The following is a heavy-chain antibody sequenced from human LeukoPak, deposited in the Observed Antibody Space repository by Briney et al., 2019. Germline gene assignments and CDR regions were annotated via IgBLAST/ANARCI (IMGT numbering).Heavy chain of an antibody. D-gene: IGHD2-21*02. V-gene: IGHV3-23*01. J-gene: IGHJ4*02. CDR2: ISGSGGST. Sequence: GGSLRLSCAASGFTFSSYAMSWVRQAPGKGLEWVSAISGSGGSTYYADSVKGRFTISRDNSKNTLYLQMNSLRAEDTAVYYCLVVVTAIGHFDYWGQGTLVTVSS. CDR3: LVVVTAIGHFDY. CDR1: GFTFSSYA.